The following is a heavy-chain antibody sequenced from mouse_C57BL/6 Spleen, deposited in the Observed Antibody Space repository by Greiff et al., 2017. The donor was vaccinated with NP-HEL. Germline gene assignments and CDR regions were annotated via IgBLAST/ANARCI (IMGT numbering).Heavy chain of an antibody. CDR2: ISSGGDYI. CDR3: TSGEYYGSSSRYFDV. J-gene: IGHJ1*03. D-gene: IGHD1-1*01. V-gene: IGHV5-9-1*02. Sequence: DVKLVESGEGLVKPGGSLKLSCAASGFTFSSYAMSWVRQTPEKRLEWVAYISSGGDYIYYADTVKGRFTISRDNARNTLYLELRSLKSEDSAMYSGTSGEYYGSSSRYFDVWGTGTTVTVSS. CDR1: GFTFSSYA.